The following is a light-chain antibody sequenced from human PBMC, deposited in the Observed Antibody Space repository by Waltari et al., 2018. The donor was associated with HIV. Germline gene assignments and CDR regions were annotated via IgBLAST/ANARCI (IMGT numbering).Light chain of an antibody. CDR3: QSFDNSLNGYV. CDR2: ANS. V-gene: IGLV1-40*01. J-gene: IGLJ1*01. CDR1: SSTIGSPFD. Sequence: QSVLTQPPSVSGAPGPRVPLPCTGSSSTIGSPFDVHWYQLPPGSAPKLLIFANSNRPSGVPDRFSASKSATSASLAISGLQPEDEAEYYCQSFDNSLNGYVFGTGTTVIVL.